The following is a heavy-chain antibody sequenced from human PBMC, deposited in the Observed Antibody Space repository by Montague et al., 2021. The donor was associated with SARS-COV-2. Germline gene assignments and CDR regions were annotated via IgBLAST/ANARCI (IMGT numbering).Heavy chain of an antibody. CDR3: ARDQTEIDNRWSYYNYNYGLDV. D-gene: IGHD3-10*01. CDR2: ISYDGSKT. Sequence: SLRLSCAASGFTFNAFAMHWVRQAPGKGLEWVAVISYDGSKTFTADSVKGRVTISRDNSKNTLSLQMNSLRPEDTAVYYCARDQTEIDNRWSYYNYNYGLDVWGQGTTVTVSS. V-gene: IGHV3-30*04. CDR1: GFTFNAFA. J-gene: IGHJ6*02.